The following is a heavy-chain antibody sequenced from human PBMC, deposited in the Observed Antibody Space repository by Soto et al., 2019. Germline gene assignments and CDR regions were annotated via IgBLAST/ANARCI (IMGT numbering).Heavy chain of an antibody. CDR1: GGTFSSHA. D-gene: IGHD2-8*01. CDR3: ARGHDLDYYCTLDV. CDR2: IVPMYGTA. Sequence: GASVKVSCKASGGTFSSHAISWVRQAPGQGLEWMGGIVPMYGTANYAQKFQGRVTITADKSTNTAYMDLSSLTSEDTAVYYCARGHDLDYYCTLDVWGQGTTVTVSS. J-gene: IGHJ6*02. V-gene: IGHV1-69*06.